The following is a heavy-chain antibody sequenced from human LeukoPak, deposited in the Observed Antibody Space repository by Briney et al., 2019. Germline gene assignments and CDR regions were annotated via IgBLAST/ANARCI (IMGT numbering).Heavy chain of an antibody. CDR2: INSDGSST. CDR3: ARYRVAGGDFDY. CDR1: GFTFSSYW. D-gene: IGHD3-3*01. J-gene: IGHJ4*02. V-gene: IGHV3-74*01. Sequence: PGGSLRLSCAASGFTFSSYWMHWVRQAPGKGLVWVSRINSDGSSTSCADSVKGRFTISRDNAKNTLYLQMNSLRAEDTAVYYCARYRVAGGDFDYWGQGTLVTVSS.